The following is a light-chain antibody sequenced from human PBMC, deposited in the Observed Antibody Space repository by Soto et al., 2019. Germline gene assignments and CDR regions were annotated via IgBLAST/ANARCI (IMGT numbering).Light chain of an antibody. CDR3: QQLESYPST. CDR1: QGISNY. V-gene: IGKV1-27*01. Sequence: IQMTQSPSSLSSSVGDRVTLTCRASQGISNYLAWYQQKPGKVPKLLIYAASTLQSGVPSRFSGSGSGTDFTLTISSLKPEDVETYYCQQLESYPSTFGGGTKVDIK. CDR2: AAS. J-gene: IGKJ4*01.